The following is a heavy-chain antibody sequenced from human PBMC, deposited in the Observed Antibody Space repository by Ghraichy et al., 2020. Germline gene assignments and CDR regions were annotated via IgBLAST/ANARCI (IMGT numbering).Heavy chain of an antibody. D-gene: IGHD1-1*01. CDR1: GFTFSSYS. J-gene: IGHJ4*02. CDR2: IGGTTSTI. V-gene: IGHV3-48*02. CDR3: ARHLVLAGTLWH. Sequence: GGSLRLSCAASGFTFSSYSMNWVRQAPGKGLEWVSYIGGTTSTIDYADSVKGRFTISRDNAKNSLYLQMNSLRDEDTAVYYCARHLVLAGTLWHWGQGTLVTVSS.